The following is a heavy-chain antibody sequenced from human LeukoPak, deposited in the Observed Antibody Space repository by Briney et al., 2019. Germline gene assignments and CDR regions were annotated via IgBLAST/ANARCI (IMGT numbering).Heavy chain of an antibody. CDR3: ASLGIAAAGSYYYGMDV. Sequence: PSETLSLTCTVSGGSISSYYWSWIRQPTGKGLEWIGYIYYSGSTNYNPSLKSRVTISVDTSKNQFSLKLSSVTAADTAVYYCASLGIAAAGSYYYGMDVWGQGTTVTVSS. CDR2: IYYSGST. CDR1: GGSISSYY. D-gene: IGHD6-13*01. J-gene: IGHJ6*02. V-gene: IGHV4-59*08.